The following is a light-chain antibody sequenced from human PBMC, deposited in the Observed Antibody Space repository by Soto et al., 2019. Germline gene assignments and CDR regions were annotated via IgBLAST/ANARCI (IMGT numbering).Light chain of an antibody. V-gene: IGLV3-1*01. CDR3: QAWDSSSLV. J-gene: IGLJ2*01. CDR1: KLGDKF. Sequence: SYELTQSPSVSVSPGQTASITCSGDKLGDKFAYWYQQKPGQSPVVVIYEDRKRPSGIPERFSGSNSGNTATLTISGTQAMDEADYYCQAWDSSSLVFGGGTKVTVL. CDR2: EDR.